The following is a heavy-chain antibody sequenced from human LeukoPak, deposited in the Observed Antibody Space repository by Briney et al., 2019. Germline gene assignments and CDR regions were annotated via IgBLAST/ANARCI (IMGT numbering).Heavy chain of an antibody. V-gene: IGHV3-30*18. D-gene: IGHD4-11*01. CDR3: AKDYSPPSYSN. CDR2: ISYDGSNK. Sequence: GGSLRLSCAASGFTFSSYGMHWVRQAPGKGLEWVAVISYDGSNKYYADSVKGRFTISRDNSKNTLYLQMNSLRAEDTAVYYCAKDYSPPSYSNWGQGTLVTVSS. CDR1: GFTFSSYG. J-gene: IGHJ4*02.